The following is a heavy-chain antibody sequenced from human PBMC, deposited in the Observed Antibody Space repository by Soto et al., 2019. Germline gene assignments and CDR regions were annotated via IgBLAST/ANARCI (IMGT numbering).Heavy chain of an antibody. D-gene: IGHD3-22*01. CDR2: ISAYNGNT. CDR3: ARDDTWYFDL. V-gene: IGHV1-18*01. Sequence: GASVKVSCKASGGTFSSYAISWVRQAPGQGLEWMGWISAYNGNTNYAQKLQGRVTMTTDTSTSTAYMELRSLRSDDTAVYYCARDDTWYFDLWGRGTLVTVSS. CDR1: GGTFSSYA. J-gene: IGHJ2*01.